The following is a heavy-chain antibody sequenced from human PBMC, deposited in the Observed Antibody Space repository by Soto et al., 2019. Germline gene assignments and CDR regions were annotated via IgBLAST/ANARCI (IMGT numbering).Heavy chain of an antibody. CDR2: ISGSGGST. Sequence: PGGSLRLSCAAPGFTFISYAMSWVRQAPGKGLEWVSAISGSGGSTYYADSVKGRFTISRDNSKNTLYLQMNSLRAEDTAVYYCASAAREYYYYGMDVWGQGTTVTVSS. V-gene: IGHV3-23*01. CDR1: GFTFISYA. CDR3: ASAAREYYYYGMDV. J-gene: IGHJ6*02.